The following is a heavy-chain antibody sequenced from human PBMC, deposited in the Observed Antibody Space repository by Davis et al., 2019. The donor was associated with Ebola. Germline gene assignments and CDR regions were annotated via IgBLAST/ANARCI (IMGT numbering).Heavy chain of an antibody. V-gene: IGHV3-74*01. CDR1: GFTFSSYW. Sequence: HTGGSLRLSCAASGFTFSSYWMSWVRQAPGKGLVCVSRINNDGSITNYADSVKGRFTISRDNAKNTLYLQMNSLRAEDTAVYFCGRVEHQLVLSYLDYWGQGTLVTVSS. CDR3: GRVEHQLVLSYLDY. D-gene: IGHD6-13*01. J-gene: IGHJ4*02. CDR2: INNDGSIT.